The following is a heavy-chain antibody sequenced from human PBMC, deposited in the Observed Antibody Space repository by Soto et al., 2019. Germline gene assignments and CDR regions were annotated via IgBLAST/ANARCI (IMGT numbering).Heavy chain of an antibody. V-gene: IGHV3-23*01. J-gene: IGHJ4*02. CDR3: ARTCHFDY. Sequence: GGSLRLSCTASGFSFSSYVINWVRQAPGKGLEWVSGISGSGTTTYYTDSVKGRFTISRDNSKNALYLEMSSLRAEDTAIYYCARTCHFDYWGQGTLVTVSS. CDR1: GFSFSSYV. D-gene: IGHD2-2*01. CDR2: ISGSGTTT.